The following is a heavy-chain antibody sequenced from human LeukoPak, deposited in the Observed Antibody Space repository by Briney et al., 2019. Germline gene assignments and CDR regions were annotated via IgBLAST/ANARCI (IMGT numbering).Heavy chain of an antibody. CDR1: GYTFTGYY. D-gene: IGHD3-3*01. Sequence: ASVNVSCKASGYTFTGYYINWVRQAPGQGLEWMGWINPNSGDTNYAQRFQGRVTVTRDTSISTAYMELTRLTSDDTAVYFCAKDLGVVWSGYYGMDVWGQGTLVTVSS. J-gene: IGHJ6*02. V-gene: IGHV1-2*02. CDR2: INPNSGDT. CDR3: AKDLGVVWSGYYGMDV.